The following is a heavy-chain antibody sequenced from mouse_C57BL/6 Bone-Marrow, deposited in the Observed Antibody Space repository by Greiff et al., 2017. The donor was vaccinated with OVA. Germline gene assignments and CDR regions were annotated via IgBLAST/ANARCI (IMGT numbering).Heavy chain of an antibody. CDR2: ISRGGSYT. J-gene: IGHJ3*01. CDR3: ARHAKIYYYGRSYVGCAY. V-gene: IGHV5-6*02. D-gene: IGHD1-1*01. CDR1: GFTFSSYG. Sequence: DVKLVESGGDLVKPGGSLKLSCAASGFTFSSYGMSWVRQTPDKRLEWVATISRGGSYTYYPDSVKGRFTISRDNAKNTLYLQRSRLKSEDTAMYYCARHAKIYYYGRSYVGCAYWGQGTLVTVSA.